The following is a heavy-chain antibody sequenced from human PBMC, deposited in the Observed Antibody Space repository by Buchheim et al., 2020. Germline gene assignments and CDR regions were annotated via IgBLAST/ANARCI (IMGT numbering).Heavy chain of an antibody. Sequence: QVQLVESGGGVVQPGRSLRLSCAASGFTFSSYAMHWVRQAPGKGLEWVAVISYDGSNKYYADSVKGRFTISRDNSKNTLYLQMNSLRAEDTAVYYCARELSDGRYQPPSSIGGWGQGTL. CDR2: ISYDGSNK. CDR3: ARELSDGRYQPPSSIGG. J-gene: IGHJ4*02. V-gene: IGHV3-30-3*01. CDR1: GFTFSSYA. D-gene: IGHD2-2*01.